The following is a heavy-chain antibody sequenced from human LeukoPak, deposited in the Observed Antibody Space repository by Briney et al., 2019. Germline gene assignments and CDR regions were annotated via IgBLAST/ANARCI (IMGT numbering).Heavy chain of an antibody. D-gene: IGHD6-13*01. J-gene: IGHJ5*02. V-gene: IGHV4-34*01. Sequence: SETLSLTCAVYGGSFSGYYWSRIRQPPGKGLEWIGEIDHSGSTNYNPSLKSRVTISVDTSKNQFSLKLSSVTAADTAVYYCARAPMYSSSWYLGAGSWFDPWGQGTLVTVSS. CDR1: GGSFSGYY. CDR2: IDHSGST. CDR3: ARAPMYSSSWYLGAGSWFDP.